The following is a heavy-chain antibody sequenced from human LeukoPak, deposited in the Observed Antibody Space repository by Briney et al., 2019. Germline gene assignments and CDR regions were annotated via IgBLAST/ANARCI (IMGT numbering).Heavy chain of an antibody. CDR1: GFTFSSYS. J-gene: IGHJ6*02. D-gene: IGHD2-2*02. CDR2: ISSSSSYI. Sequence: GGSLRLSCAASGFTFSSYSMNWVRQAPGKGLEWVSSISSSSSYIYYADSVKGRFTISRDNAKNSLYLQMNSLRAEDTAVYHCARDGDIVVVPAAIGGDYGMDVWGQGTTVTVSS. V-gene: IGHV3-21*01. CDR3: ARDGDIVVVPAAIGGDYGMDV.